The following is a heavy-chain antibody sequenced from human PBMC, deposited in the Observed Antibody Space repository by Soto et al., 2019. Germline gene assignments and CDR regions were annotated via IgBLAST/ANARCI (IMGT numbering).Heavy chain of an antibody. CDR1: GGSISSGGYS. D-gene: IGHD1-26*01. J-gene: IGHJ5*02. CDR3: AREGGRGYWFDP. CDR2: IYHSGST. Sequence: QLQLQESGSGLVKPSQTLSLTCAVSGGSISSGGYSWSWIRQPPGKGLEWIGYIYHSGSTYYNPSFRSRVTLSVDRSKNQFSLKLSSVTAADTAVYYCAREGGRGYWFDPWGQGTLVTVSS. V-gene: IGHV4-30-2*01.